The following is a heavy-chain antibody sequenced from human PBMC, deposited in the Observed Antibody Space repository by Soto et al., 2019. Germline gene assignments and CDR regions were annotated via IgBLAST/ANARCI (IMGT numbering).Heavy chain of an antibody. J-gene: IGHJ4*02. CDR3: ARERVPLERPMPDFDY. CDR1: GYTFTSYG. CDR2: ISAYNGNT. Sequence: QVPLVQSGAEVKKPGASVKVSCKASGYTFTSYGISWVRQAPGQGLEWRGWISAYNGNTNYAQKLQGRVTMTTDTSTSTAYMELRSLRSDDTAVYYCARERVPLERPMPDFDYWGQGTLVTVSS. D-gene: IGHD1-1*01. V-gene: IGHV1-18*04.